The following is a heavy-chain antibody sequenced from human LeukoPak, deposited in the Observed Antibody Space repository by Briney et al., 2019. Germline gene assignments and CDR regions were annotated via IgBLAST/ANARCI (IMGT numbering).Heavy chain of an antibody. CDR2: ISSSSSYI. CDR1: GFTFSSYS. Sequence: GGSLRLSCAASGFTFSSYSMNWVRQAPGKGLEWVSSISSSSSYIYYADSVEGRFTISRDNAKNSLYLQMNSLRAEDTAVYYCARDSVRGVRGVIIKPQGAFDIWGQGTMVTVSS. J-gene: IGHJ3*02. CDR3: ARDSVRGVRGVIIKPQGAFDI. D-gene: IGHD3-10*01. V-gene: IGHV3-21*01.